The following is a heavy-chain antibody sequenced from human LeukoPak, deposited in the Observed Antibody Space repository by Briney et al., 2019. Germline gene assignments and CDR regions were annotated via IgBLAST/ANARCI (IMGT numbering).Heavy chain of an antibody. CDR1: GFTFSSYS. V-gene: IGHV3-21*01. J-gene: IGHJ5*02. CDR2: ISSSSSYI. CDR3: ARGLEYCSSTSCTNNWFDP. D-gene: IGHD2-2*01. Sequence: GGSLRLFCAASGFTFSSYSMNWVRQAPGKGLELVSSISSSSSYIYYADSVKGRFAISRDNAKNSLYLQMNSLRAADTAVYYCARGLEYCSSTSCTNNWFDPWGQGTLVTVSS.